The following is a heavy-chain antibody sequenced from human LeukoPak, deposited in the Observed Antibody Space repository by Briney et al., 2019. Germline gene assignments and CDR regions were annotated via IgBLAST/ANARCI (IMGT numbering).Heavy chain of an antibody. CDR2: INPNTGGA. CDR1: GYTFTGYY. V-gene: IGHV1-2*02. D-gene: IGHD3-10*01. J-gene: IGHJ4*02. Sequence: ASVKVSCKASGYTFTGYYMHWVRQAPGQGLEWVGWINPNTGGAHYAQKSQGRVTMTRDTSISTAYMELSRLRSDDTAVYYCARGRYYGSGSYPSSLDYWGQGTLVTVSS. CDR3: ARGRYYGSGSYPSSLDY.